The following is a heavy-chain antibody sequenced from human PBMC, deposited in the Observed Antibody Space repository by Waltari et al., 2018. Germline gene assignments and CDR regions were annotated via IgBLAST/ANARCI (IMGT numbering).Heavy chain of an antibody. CDR1: GGSISSSSYY. CDR2: IYYSGST. CDR3: ARDLIAAAGKALDY. D-gene: IGHD6-13*01. Sequence: QLQLQESGPGLVKPSETLSLTCTVSGGSISSSSYYWGWLRQPPGKGLEWIGSIYYSGSTYYNPSLKSRGTIAVDTSKNQFSLKLSSVTAADTAVYYCARDLIAAAGKALDYWGQGTLVTVSS. J-gene: IGHJ4*02. V-gene: IGHV4-39*07.